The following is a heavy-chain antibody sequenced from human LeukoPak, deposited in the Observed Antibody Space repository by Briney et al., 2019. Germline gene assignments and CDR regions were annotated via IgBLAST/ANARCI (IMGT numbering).Heavy chain of an antibody. J-gene: IGHJ4*02. Sequence: PGGSLRLSCAASGFTFTTYWMSWVRQAPGKGLEWVGRIKSNTDGGTAEYAAPVRGRFTISRDDSKNTLYLQMNSLRTDDSAIYYCAYTYVDYWGQGTLVAVSS. CDR1: GFTFTTYW. CDR2: IKSNTDGGTA. V-gene: IGHV3-15*01. D-gene: IGHD3-16*01. CDR3: AYTYVDY.